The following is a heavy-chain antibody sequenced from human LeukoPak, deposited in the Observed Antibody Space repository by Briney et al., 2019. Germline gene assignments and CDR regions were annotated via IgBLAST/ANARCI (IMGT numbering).Heavy chain of an antibody. CDR1: GGSISSGSYY. V-gene: IGHV4-39*01. CDR3: ARPSFLEGFFDY. D-gene: IGHD3-3*01. CDR2: IYYSGST. Sequence: SGTLSLTCTVSGGSISSGSYYWGWIRQPPGKGLEWIGSIYYSGSTYYNPSLKSRVTISVDTSKNQFSLKLSSVTAADTAVYYCARPSFLEGFFDYWGQGTLVTVSS. J-gene: IGHJ4*02.